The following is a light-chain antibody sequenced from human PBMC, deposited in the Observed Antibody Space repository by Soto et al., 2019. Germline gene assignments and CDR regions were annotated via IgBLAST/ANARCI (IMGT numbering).Light chain of an antibody. CDR1: QNIDTS. V-gene: IGKV1-5*01. Sequence: DIQMTQSPVSLSASLVDSVTITRRASQNIDTSLAWYQQKPGKAPKVLIYDASSLESGVPSRFSGSGSGTEFTLTISSLQPDDFATYHCQQYNSYSWTFGQLTKVDI. J-gene: IGKJ1*01. CDR3: QQYNSYSWT. CDR2: DAS.